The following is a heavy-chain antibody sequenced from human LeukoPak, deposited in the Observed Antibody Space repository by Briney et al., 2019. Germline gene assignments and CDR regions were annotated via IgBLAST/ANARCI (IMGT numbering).Heavy chain of an antibody. CDR3: AKEDYVWGSYRLDY. Sequence: GVSLGLSCAASGFTFSSYSMNWVRQAPGKGLEWVSSISSSSSYIYYADSVKGRFTISRDNAKNSLYLQMNSLRAEDTAVYYCAKEDYVWGSYRLDYWGQGTLVTVSS. CDR1: GFTFSSYS. J-gene: IGHJ4*02. D-gene: IGHD3-16*02. CDR2: ISSSSSYI. V-gene: IGHV3-21*01.